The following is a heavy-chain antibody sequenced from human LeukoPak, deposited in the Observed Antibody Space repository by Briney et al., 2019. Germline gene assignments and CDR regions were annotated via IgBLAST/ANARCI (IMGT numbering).Heavy chain of an antibody. J-gene: IGHJ4*02. Sequence: PSETLSLTCTVSGGSISSYYWSWIRQPPGKGLEWIGYIYYSGSTNYNPSLKSRVTISVDTYKNQFSLKLSSVTAADASVYYCARDYYGSGSFDYWGQGTLVTVSS. CDR1: GGSISSYY. CDR3: ARDYYGSGSFDY. D-gene: IGHD3-10*01. V-gene: IGHV4-59*01. CDR2: IYYSGST.